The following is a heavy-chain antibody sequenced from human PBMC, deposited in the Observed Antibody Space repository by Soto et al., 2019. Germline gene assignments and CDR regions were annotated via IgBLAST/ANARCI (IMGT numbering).Heavy chain of an antibody. CDR3: ARSHYTYGLLIDY. V-gene: IGHV4-39*01. Sequence: PSETLSLTCSVSGDSITTNGYYWGWIRQPPGKGLQWIGSVYRTGSTFSHPSLTSRVFISVDTSKNEFSLRLTSVAAADTAVYYCARSHYTYGLLIDYWGPGTLVTVSS. J-gene: IGHJ4*02. CDR1: GDSITTNGYY. CDR2: VYRTGST. D-gene: IGHD2-8*01.